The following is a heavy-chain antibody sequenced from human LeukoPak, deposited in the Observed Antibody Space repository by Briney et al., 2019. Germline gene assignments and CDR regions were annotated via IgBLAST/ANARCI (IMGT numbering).Heavy chain of an antibody. D-gene: IGHD6-13*01. Sequence: GASVKVSCKASGYTFTSYGISWVRQAPGQGLEWVGWISAYNGNTNYAQKLQGRVTMTTDTSTSTAYMELRSLRSDDTAVYYCARGRFGIAAAGTHYYYYMDVWGKGTTVTVSS. J-gene: IGHJ6*03. V-gene: IGHV1-18*01. CDR1: GYTFTSYG. CDR2: ISAYNGNT. CDR3: ARGRFGIAAAGTHYYYYMDV.